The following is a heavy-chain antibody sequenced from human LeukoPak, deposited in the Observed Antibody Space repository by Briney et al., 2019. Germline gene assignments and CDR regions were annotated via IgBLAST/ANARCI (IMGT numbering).Heavy chain of an antibody. CDR1: GFTFSTHA. CDR2: ISASGGST. D-gene: IGHD3-10*01. V-gene: IGHV3-23*01. Sequence: GGSLRLSCAASGFTFSTHAMSWVRQAPGKGLEWVSDISASGGSTYYADSVKGRFTVSRDNSKNTLYLQMNSLRAEDTAVYYCAKDRVNWYFDLWGRGTLVTVSS. J-gene: IGHJ2*01. CDR3: AKDRVNWYFDL.